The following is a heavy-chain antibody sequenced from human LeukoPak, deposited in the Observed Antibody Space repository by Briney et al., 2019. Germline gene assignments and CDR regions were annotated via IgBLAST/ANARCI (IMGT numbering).Heavy chain of an antibody. CDR1: GNSISSGDNY. V-gene: IGHV4-61*02. Sequence: PSETLSLTCTVSGNSISSGDNYWSWIRQPAGKGLEWIGRIYTSGSTNYNPSLKSRVTISGDTSKNQFSLRLSSVTAADTAVYYCARASYSYDINGWVPFDYWGQGTLVTVPS. CDR2: IYTSGST. J-gene: IGHJ4*02. D-gene: IGHD3-22*01. CDR3: ARASYSYDINGWVPFDY.